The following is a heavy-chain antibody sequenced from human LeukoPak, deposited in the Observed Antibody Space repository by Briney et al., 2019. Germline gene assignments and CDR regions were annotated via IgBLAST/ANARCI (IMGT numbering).Heavy chain of an antibody. CDR1: GFTLSSYA. Sequence: GGSLRLSCAASGFTLSSYAMSWVRQAPGKGLEWVSAISGSGGSTYYADSVKGRFTISRDNSKNTLYLQMDSLRAEDTAVYYCAKSAAYYYDRKGFDYWGQGTLVTVSS. J-gene: IGHJ4*02. V-gene: IGHV3-23*01. CDR3: AKSAAYYYDRKGFDY. CDR2: ISGSGGST. D-gene: IGHD3-22*01.